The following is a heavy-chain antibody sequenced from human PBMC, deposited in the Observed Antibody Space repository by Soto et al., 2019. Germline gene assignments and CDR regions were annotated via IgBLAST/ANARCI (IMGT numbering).Heavy chain of an antibody. CDR1: GFSFRTYW. Sequence: PGGSLRLSCAASGFSFRTYWMSWVRQAPGKGLEWVANIKQDATEKHYVDSVKGRFTIFRDNAKNSLYLQMNSLRAEDTAVYYCARRTIILNAPLMDVWGQGTTVTVSS. CDR2: IKQDATEK. D-gene: IGHD1-1*01. CDR3: ARRTIILNAPLMDV. V-gene: IGHV3-7*01. J-gene: IGHJ6*02.